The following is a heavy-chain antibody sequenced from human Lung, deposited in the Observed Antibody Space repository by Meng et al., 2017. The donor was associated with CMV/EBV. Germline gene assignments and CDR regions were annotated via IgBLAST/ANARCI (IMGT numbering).Heavy chain of an antibody. D-gene: IGHD3-3*01. V-gene: IGHV3-15*04. J-gene: IGHJ4*02. CDR1: GFTFSNAW. CDR3: STEGTYYDFSSGYNEKYYFDY. CDR2: IESKTDGGTT. Sequence: SXAASGFTFSNAWMSWVRQAPGKGLEWVGRIESKTDGGTTDYAAPVKGRFTISRDDSKNTLYLQMNSLKTEDTAVYYCSTEGTYYDFSSGYNEKYYFDYWGQGXLVTVSS.